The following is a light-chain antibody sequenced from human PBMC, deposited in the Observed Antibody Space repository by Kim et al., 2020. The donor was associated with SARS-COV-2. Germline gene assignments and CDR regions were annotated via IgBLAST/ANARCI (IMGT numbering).Light chain of an antibody. CDR3: QQYDSSPNT. Sequence: EIVLTQSPGTLSLSPGERATLSCRASDSVGSTNLAWYQQKPGQAPRLLIYGTSTRASGIPDRFSGGGSGTDFTLTISSLEPEDFAVYYCQQYDSSPNTFGQGTKLEI. V-gene: IGKV3-20*01. CDR1: DSVGSTN. J-gene: IGKJ2*01. CDR2: GTS.